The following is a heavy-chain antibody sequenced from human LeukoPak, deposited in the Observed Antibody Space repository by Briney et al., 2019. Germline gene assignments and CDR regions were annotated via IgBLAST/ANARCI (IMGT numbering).Heavy chain of an antibody. CDR3: ARVGAFLAFDI. D-gene: IGHD1-26*01. V-gene: IGHV3-21*01. CDR2: ISSSSSYI. J-gene: IGHJ3*02. Sequence: PGGSLRLSCAASGFTFSSYSMNWVRQAPGKGLEWVSSISSSSSYIYYADSVKGRFTISRDNSKNTLYLQMGSLRAEDMAVYYCARVGAFLAFDIWGQGTMVTVSS. CDR1: GFTFSSYS.